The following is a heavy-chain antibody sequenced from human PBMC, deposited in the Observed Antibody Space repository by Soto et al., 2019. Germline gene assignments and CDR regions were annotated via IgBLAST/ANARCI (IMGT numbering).Heavy chain of an antibody. D-gene: IGHD2-2*01. Sequence: QVQLQESGPGLVKPSQALSLICTVSGGSISSGGHYWSWIRQHPGTGLEWIGYIYYTGTTYYNPSLRSRLTISVDSSRNQFSLRLSSVTAADTAVYYCAREDETSNYFDYWGQGTLVTVSS. V-gene: IGHV4-31*03. J-gene: IGHJ4*02. CDR1: GGSISSGGHY. CDR2: IYYTGTT. CDR3: AREDETSNYFDY.